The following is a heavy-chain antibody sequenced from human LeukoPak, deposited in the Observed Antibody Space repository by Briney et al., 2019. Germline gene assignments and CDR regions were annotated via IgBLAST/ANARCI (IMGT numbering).Heavy chain of an antibody. CDR3: ASSSGGIILPRNWYFDL. Sequence: SQTLSLTCTVSGGSISSGGYYWSWIRQHPGKGLEWIGYIYYSGSTYYNPSLKSRVTISVDTSKNQFSLKLSSVTAADTAVYYCASSSGGIILPRNWYFDLWGRGTLVTVSS. J-gene: IGHJ2*01. V-gene: IGHV4-31*03. D-gene: IGHD4-23*01. CDR1: GGSISSGGYY. CDR2: IYYSGST.